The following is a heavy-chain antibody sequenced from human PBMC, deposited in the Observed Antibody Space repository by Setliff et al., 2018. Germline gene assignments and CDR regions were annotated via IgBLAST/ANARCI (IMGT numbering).Heavy chain of an antibody. Sequence: ASVKVSCKASGYTFSSYAMNWVRQAPGQGLEWMGRINTITGNPTYAQGFTGRFVFSLDTSVSAAYLQISSLKPEDTAVYYCARDLGYCSRTSCHGDWFDPWGQGTLVTVSS. CDR3: ARDLGYCSRTSCHGDWFDP. V-gene: IGHV7-4-1*02. CDR1: GYTFSSYA. D-gene: IGHD2-2*01. CDR2: INTITGNP. J-gene: IGHJ5*02.